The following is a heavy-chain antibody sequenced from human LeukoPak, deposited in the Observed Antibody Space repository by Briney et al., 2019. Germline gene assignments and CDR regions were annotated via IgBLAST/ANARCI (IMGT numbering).Heavy chain of an antibody. CDR1: GGSISSSSYY. Sequence: PSETLSLTCTVSGGSISSSSYYWGWIRQPPGKGLEWIGSIYYSGSTYYNPSLKSRVTISVDTSKNQFSLKLSSVTAADTAVYYCARSFRGALADVATAGGFAFDIWGQGTMVTVSS. CDR2: IYYSGST. J-gene: IGHJ3*02. V-gene: IGHV4-39*07. D-gene: IGHD5-12*01. CDR3: ARSFRGALADVATAGGFAFDI.